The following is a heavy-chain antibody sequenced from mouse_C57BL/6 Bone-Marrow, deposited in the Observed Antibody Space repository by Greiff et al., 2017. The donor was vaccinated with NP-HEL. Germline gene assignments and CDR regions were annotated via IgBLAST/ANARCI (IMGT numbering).Heavy chain of an antibody. CDR1: GFTFSSYA. CDR2: ISDGGSYT. J-gene: IGHJ2*01. V-gene: IGHV5-4*03. Sequence: EVMLVESGGGLVKPGGSLKLSCAASGFTFSSYAMSWVRQTPEKRLEWVATISDGGSYTYYPDNVKGRFTISRDNAKNNLYLQMSHLKSEDTAMYYCASQTAQAPIDYWGQGTTLTVSS. D-gene: IGHD3-2*02. CDR3: ASQTAQAPIDY.